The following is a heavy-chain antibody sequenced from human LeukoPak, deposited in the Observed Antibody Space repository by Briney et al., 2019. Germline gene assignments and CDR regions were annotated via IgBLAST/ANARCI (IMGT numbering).Heavy chain of an antibody. V-gene: IGHV4-38-2*01. CDR2: IYHSGST. J-gene: IGHJ5*02. CDR1: GYSISSGYY. Sequence: PSETLSLTCAVSGYSISSGYYWGWIRQPPGKGLEWIGSIYHSGSTYYNPSLKSRVTISVDTSKNQFSLKLSSVTAADTAVYYCARRSQQQLVRSGFDPWGPGTLVTVSS. D-gene: IGHD6-13*01. CDR3: ARRSQQQLVRSGFDP.